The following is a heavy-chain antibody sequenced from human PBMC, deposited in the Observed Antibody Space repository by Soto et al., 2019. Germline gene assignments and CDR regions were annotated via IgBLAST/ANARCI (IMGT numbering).Heavy chain of an antibody. CDR1: GYTFTSYD. CDR3: ARGGGRYNWNCGPVNWYFDL. D-gene: IGHD1-7*01. V-gene: IGHV1-8*01. Sequence: QVQLVQSGAEVKKPGASVKVSCKASGYTFTSYDINWVRQATGQGLEWMGWMNPNSGNTGYAQKFQGRFTMTRNTSITTAYMGLRSLRSEDTAVYYWARGGGRYNWNCGPVNWYFDLWGRGTLVTVSS. CDR2: MNPNSGNT. J-gene: IGHJ2*01.